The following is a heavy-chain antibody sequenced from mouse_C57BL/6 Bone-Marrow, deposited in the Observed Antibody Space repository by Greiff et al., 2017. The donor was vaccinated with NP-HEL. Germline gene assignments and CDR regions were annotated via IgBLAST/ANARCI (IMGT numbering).Heavy chain of an antibody. Sequence: VQLQQSGAELVRPGASVKLSCTASGFTINDDYMHWVKQRPEQGLEWIGWIDPENGDTEYASKFQGKATITADTSSNTAYLQLSSLTSEDTAVYYCTTGRFAYGGRGTLVTVSA. V-gene: IGHV14-4*01. J-gene: IGHJ3*01. CDR2: IDPENGDT. CDR3: TTGRFAY. CDR1: GFTINDDY.